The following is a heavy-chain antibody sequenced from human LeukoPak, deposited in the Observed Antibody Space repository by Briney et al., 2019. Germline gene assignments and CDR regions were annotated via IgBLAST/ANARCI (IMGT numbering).Heavy chain of an antibody. D-gene: IGHD2-2*01. CDR1: GFTFSSYA. CDR2: ISYDGSNK. J-gene: IGHJ6*04. V-gene: IGHV3-30*18. Sequence: GSLRLSCAAYGFTFSSYAMHWVRQAPGKGLEWVAVISYDGSNKYYADSVKGRFTISRDNSKNTLYLQMNSLRAEDTAVYYCAKDPSPLYCSSTSCSPYGMDVWGKGTTVTVSS. CDR3: AKDPSPLYCSSTSCSPYGMDV.